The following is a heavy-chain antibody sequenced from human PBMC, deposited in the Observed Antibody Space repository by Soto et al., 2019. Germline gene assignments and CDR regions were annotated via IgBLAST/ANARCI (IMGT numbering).Heavy chain of an antibody. CDR1: GFTFSSYA. D-gene: IGHD4-4*01. CDR2: ISYEGSNK. Sequence: GGSLRLSCAASGFTFSSYAMHWVRQAPGTGLEWVAVISYEGSNKYYADSVKGRFTISRDNSKNTLYLQMNSLRTEDTAVYYCARVLGGMATVPFDYWGQGALVTVSA. CDR3: ARVLGGMATVPFDY. J-gene: IGHJ4*02. V-gene: IGHV3-30-3*01.